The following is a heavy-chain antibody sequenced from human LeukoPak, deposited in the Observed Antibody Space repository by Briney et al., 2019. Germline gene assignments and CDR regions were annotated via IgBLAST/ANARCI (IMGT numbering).Heavy chain of an antibody. V-gene: IGHV3-23*01. CDR2: ISGGGGST. D-gene: IGHD6-19*01. CDR3: AKVTGVSGWNSDS. CDR1: GFTFSSYA. Sequence: PGGSLRLSCAASGFTFSSYAMSWVRQAPGKGLEWVSGISGGGGSTYYADAVKGRFTISRDNSKNTLYLQMNSLRAEDTAVYYCAKVTGVSGWNSDSWGQGTRVTVSS. J-gene: IGHJ4*02.